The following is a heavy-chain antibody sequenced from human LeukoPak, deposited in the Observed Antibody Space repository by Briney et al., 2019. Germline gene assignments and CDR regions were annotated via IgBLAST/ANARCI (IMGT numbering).Heavy chain of an antibody. D-gene: IGHD6-6*01. CDR3: ARGRWYSSSSVPDY. CDR2: INPNSGGT. V-gene: IGHV1-2*02. Sequence: GASVKVSCKASGYTFTSYGISWVRQAPGQGLEWMGWINPNSGGTNYAQKFQGRVTMTRDTSISTAYMELSRLRSDDAAVYYCARGRWYSSSSVPDYWGQGTLVTVSS. J-gene: IGHJ4*02. CDR1: GYTFTSYG.